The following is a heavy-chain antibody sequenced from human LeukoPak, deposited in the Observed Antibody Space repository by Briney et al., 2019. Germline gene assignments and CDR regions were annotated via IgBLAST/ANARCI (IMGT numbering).Heavy chain of an antibody. Sequence: PGASVKVSCKASGYTFSNYYMHWVRQAPGQGLEWMGIINPSSGSTSYAQQFQGRVTMTRDTSTSTVHMELSSLRSEDTAVYYCARAHPSGLAFDIWGQGTLVTVSS. CDR3: ARAHPSGLAFDI. V-gene: IGHV1-46*01. D-gene: IGHD6-19*01. CDR1: GYTFSNYY. J-gene: IGHJ4*02. CDR2: INPSSGST.